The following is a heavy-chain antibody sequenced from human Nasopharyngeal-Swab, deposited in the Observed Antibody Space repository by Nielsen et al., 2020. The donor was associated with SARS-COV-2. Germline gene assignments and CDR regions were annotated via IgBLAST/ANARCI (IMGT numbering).Heavy chain of an antibody. Sequence: RQPPGKGLEWVANIKKDGSEKYYVDSVKGRFTISRDNTKNSVYLQMNSLRAEDTAVYYCVRMGDYTWNGFDIWGQGTMVTVSS. CDR3: VRMGDYTWNGFDI. CDR2: IKKDGSEK. D-gene: IGHD1-26*01. J-gene: IGHJ3*02. V-gene: IGHV3-7*01.